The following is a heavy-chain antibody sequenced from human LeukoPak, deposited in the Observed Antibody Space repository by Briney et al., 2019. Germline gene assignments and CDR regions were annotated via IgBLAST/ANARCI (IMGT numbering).Heavy chain of an antibody. D-gene: IGHD2-21*02. J-gene: IGHJ4*02. CDR1: GFTFSDYY. CDR2: ISSSGSTI. V-gene: IGHV3-11*04. CDR3: ARDKPVCGDCYSKVEPS. Sequence: GESLRLSCAASGFTFSDYYMSWIRQAPGKGLEWVSYISSSGSTIYYADSVKGRFTISRDNAKNSLYLQMNSLRAEDTAVYYCARDKPVCGDCYSKVEPSWGQGTLVTVSS.